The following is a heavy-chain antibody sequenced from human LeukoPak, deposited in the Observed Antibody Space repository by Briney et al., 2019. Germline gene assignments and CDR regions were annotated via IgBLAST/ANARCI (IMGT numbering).Heavy chain of an antibody. CDR2: ITWDGGLT. CDR1: GFTFHNYA. V-gene: IGHV3-43D*03. J-gene: IGHJ4*02. Sequence: GGSLRLSCEASGFTFHNYAMHWVRQSPGKGLEWVSLITWDGGLTYYGDFVQGRFTISRDNSHNSLYLQMDSLRTEDTALYFCVKTVGRAVAGSFDSWGQGTLVAVSS. CDR3: VKTVGRAVAGSFDS. D-gene: IGHD6-19*01.